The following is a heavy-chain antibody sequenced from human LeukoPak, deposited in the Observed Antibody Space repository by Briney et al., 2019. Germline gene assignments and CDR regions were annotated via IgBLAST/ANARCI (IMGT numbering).Heavy chain of an antibody. CDR1: GYTLTSYG. CDR3: ARLKPTKLAPNRLVDY. Sequence: ASVKVSCKASGYTLTSYGISWVRQAPGQGLEWKGWISAYNGNTNYAQKLQGRVTMTTDTSTSTAYMELRSLRSDDTAVYYCARLKPTKLAPNRLVDYWGQGTLVTVSS. D-gene: IGHD3-3*02. J-gene: IGHJ4*02. V-gene: IGHV1-18*01. CDR2: ISAYNGNT.